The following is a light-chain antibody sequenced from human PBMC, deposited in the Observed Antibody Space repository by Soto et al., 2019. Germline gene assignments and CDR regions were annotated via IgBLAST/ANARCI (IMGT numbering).Light chain of an antibody. J-gene: IGKJ2*01. CDR2: AAS. CDR3: QQSRCTLLS. Sequence: ETQMTQSPSSLSASVGDTVTITCRASQNIGTYLSWFQQKPGRAPKLLIFAASTLQTGVPSRFSGIVSGSGGDFSLTITSLVPADFAACYWQQSRCTLLSVGQGTKVEFK. V-gene: IGKV1-39*01. CDR1: QNIGTY.